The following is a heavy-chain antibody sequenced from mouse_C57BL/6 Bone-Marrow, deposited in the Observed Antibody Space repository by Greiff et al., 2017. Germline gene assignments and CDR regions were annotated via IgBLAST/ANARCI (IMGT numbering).Heavy chain of an antibody. D-gene: IGHD2-3*01. CDR3: ARSAGYYETDAFAY. CDR1: GYTFTSYG. CDR2: IYPRSGNT. V-gene: IGHV1-81*01. J-gene: IGHJ3*01. Sequence: VMLVESGAELARPGASVKLSCKASGYTFTSYGISWVKQRTGQGLEWIGEIYPRSGNTYYNEKFKGKATLTADKSSSTAYMELRSLTSEDSAVYFCARSAGYYETDAFAYWGQGTLVTVSA.